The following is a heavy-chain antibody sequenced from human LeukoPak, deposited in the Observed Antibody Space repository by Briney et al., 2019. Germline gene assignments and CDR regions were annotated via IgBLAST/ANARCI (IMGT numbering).Heavy chain of an antibody. J-gene: IGHJ6*03. Sequence: GGSLRLSCAASGFTFSSYWMSWVRQAPGKGLEWVANIKQDGSEKYYVDSVKGRFTISRDNAKNSLYLQMNSLRAEDTAVYYCARGGYYYGSGSYLYYYYYYDMDVWGKGTTVTISS. CDR1: GFTFSSYW. CDR2: IKQDGSEK. V-gene: IGHV3-7*01. CDR3: ARGGYYYGSGSYLYYYYYYDMDV. D-gene: IGHD3-10*01.